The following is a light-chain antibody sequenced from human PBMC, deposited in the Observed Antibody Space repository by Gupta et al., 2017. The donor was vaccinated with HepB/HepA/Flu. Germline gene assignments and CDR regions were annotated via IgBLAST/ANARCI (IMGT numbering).Light chain of an antibody. J-gene: IGKJ2*03. CDR2: GAS. CDR3: QQDGRSPMYS. CDR1: QSVSSSY. V-gene: IGKV3-20*01. Sequence: EIVLTQSPGTLSLSPGERATLSCRASQSVSSSYLAWYQQKPGQAPRLLMYGASTRATGIPDRFSGSGCGTDFTLTISRREPEDFAVYYCQQDGRSPMYSFGQGTKLEIK.